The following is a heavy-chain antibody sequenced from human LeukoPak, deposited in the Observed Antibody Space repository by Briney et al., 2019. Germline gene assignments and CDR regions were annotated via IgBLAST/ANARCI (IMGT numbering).Heavy chain of an antibody. CDR3: VKGGEAVMYYFDF. V-gene: IGHV3-64D*06. Sequence: GGSPRLSCSASGFTFSSYAMHWVRQTPGKGLEYISAISGNGGSTYYADSVKGRFTISRDNPKSTLYLQMSSLRPEDTAVYHCVKGGEAVMYYFDFWGQGTLVTVSS. D-gene: IGHD4-11*01. J-gene: IGHJ4*02. CDR1: GFTFSSYA. CDR2: ISGNGGST.